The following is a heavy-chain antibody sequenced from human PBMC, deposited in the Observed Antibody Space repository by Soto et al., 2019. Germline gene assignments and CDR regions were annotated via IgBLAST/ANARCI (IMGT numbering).Heavy chain of an antibody. V-gene: IGHV4-59*01. J-gene: IGHJ4*02. CDR1: GGSISNYY. CDR3: ARIIMTTLTTRYFDY. Sequence: SETLSLTCTVSGGSISNYYWSWIRQPPGKGLEWIGYIYYSGSTNYNPSLKSRVTISKDTSKNQVVLTMTNMDPVDTATYYCARIIMTTLTTRYFDYWGQGTLVTVSS. CDR2: IYYSGST. D-gene: IGHD4-4*01.